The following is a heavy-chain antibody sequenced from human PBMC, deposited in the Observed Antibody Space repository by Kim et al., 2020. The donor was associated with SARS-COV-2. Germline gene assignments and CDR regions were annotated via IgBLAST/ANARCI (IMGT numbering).Heavy chain of an antibody. V-gene: IGHV4-39*01. CDR2: IYYSGST. CDR1: GGSIISNNYY. Sequence: SETLSLTCTVSGGSIISNNYYWGWIRQPPGKGLEWIGSIYYSGSTFYNPSLRSRVTISVDTSKNQFSLKLSSVTAADTAMFYCAKNGRFTSGYYAIEDWGQGALVTVSS. D-gene: IGHD3-22*01. J-gene: IGHJ4*02. CDR3: AKNGRFTSGYYAIED.